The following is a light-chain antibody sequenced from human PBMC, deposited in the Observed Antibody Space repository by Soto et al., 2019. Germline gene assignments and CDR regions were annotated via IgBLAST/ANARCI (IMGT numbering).Light chain of an antibody. V-gene: IGLV2-14*01. CDR1: SSDVGGYNY. CDR2: EVS. Sequence: QSVLTQPASVSGSPGQSITISCTGTSSDVGGYNYVSWYQQHPGKAPKLMIYEVSNRPSGVSNRFSGCKSGNTASLTISGLQAEDDADYYCSSYTSSSTVVFGGGTKLTVL. J-gene: IGLJ2*01. CDR3: SSYTSSSTVV.